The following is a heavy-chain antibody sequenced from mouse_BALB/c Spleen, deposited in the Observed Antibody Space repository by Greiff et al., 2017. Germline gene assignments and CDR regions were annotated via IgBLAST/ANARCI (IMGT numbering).Heavy chain of an antibody. V-gene: IGHV14-3*02. CDR1: GFNIQDHY. CDR2: IDPANGNT. J-gene: IGHJ3*01. D-gene: IGHD2-4*01. Sequence: VQLQQSGAELVKPGASVKLSCTASGFNIQDHYMHWVKQRPEQGLEWIGRIDPANGNTKYDPKFQGKATITADTSSNTAYLQLSSLTSEDTAVYYCARSGDYGSFAYWGQGTLVTVSA. CDR3: ARSGDYGSFAY.